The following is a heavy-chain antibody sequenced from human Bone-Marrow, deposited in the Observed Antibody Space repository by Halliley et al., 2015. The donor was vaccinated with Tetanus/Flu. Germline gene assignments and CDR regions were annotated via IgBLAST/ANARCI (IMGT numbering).Heavy chain of an antibody. V-gene: IGHV4-4*02. CDR3: ARLYSSGYYYYFDY. CDR2: IYYDGTT. J-gene: IGHJ4*02. Sequence: GWIGKIYYDGTTNYTPPLKGRVPISVDKSKTQFSLKRSSVTASDTAVYYCARLYSSGYYYYFDYWGQGTPVTVSS. D-gene: IGHD3-22*01.